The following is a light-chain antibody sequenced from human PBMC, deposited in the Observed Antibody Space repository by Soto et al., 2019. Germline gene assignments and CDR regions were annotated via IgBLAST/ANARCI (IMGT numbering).Light chain of an antibody. Sequence: DIQMTQSPSTLSASVGDRVTITCRASQSIRSWLAWYQQKPGKAPQLLIYDASNLESGVPSRFSGSGSGTEFTLTISSLQPDEFATYDGQQYDSFSKTFGRGTKVEVK. J-gene: IGKJ1*01. CDR1: QSIRSW. CDR2: DAS. V-gene: IGKV1-5*01. CDR3: QQYDSFSKT.